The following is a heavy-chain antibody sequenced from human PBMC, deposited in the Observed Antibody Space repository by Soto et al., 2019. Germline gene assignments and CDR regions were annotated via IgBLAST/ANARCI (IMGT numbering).Heavy chain of an antibody. J-gene: IGHJ4*02. CDR2: ISYDGSNK. Sequence: GGSLRLSCAASGFTFSSYAMRWVRQAPGKGLEWVAVISYDGSNKYYADSVKGRFTISRDNSKNTLYLQMNSLRAEDTAVYYCARDGIAVAADYFDYWGQGTLVTVSS. CDR1: GFTFSSYA. D-gene: IGHD6-19*01. CDR3: ARDGIAVAADYFDY. V-gene: IGHV3-30-3*01.